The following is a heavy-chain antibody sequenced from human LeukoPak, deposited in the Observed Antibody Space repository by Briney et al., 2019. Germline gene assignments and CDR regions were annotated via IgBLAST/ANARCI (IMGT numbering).Heavy chain of an antibody. D-gene: IGHD2-15*01. CDR2: ISNNGGYT. V-gene: IGHV3-23*01. J-gene: IGHJ4*02. CDR3: AKQLGYCSDGSCYFPY. Sequence: GGSLRLSCAASGFTFSSSAMSWVRQAPGKGLEWVAAISNNGGYTYYADSVQGRFTISRDNSKSTLCLQMNSLRAEDTAVYYCAKQLGYCSDGSCYFPYWGQGTLVTVSS. CDR1: GFTFSSSA.